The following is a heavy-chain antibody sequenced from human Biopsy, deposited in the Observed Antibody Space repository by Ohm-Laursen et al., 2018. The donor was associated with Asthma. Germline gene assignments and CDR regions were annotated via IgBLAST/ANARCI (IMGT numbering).Heavy chain of an antibody. CDR2: INSVFGTT. D-gene: IGHD2-2*01. Sequence: SVKVSCKSLGGTFNTYVIGWVRQAPGQGLEWMGGINSVFGTTTYPQRFQDRVTITADDSTSTVYMELSSLRSEDTAVYYCARKAGSCISRTCYSLDFWGQGTLVAVSS. CDR1: GGTFNTYV. V-gene: IGHV1-69*13. CDR3: ARKAGSCISRTCYSLDF. J-gene: IGHJ4*02.